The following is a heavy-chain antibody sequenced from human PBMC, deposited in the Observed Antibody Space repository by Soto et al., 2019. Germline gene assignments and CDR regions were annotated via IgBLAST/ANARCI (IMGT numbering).Heavy chain of an antibody. D-gene: IGHD4-17*01. J-gene: IGHJ3*02. V-gene: IGHV3-23*01. Sequence: ELQLLESGGGLVQPGGSLRISCAGSAFTFRNYAMTWVRQTPGKGLEWVSSITVAGDGTFYADSVKGRFTTSRHNSKITLYLQMHSLTVEDTAIYYCAKDPNGDYVGAFDNWGQGTMVTVSS. CDR3: AKDPNGDYVGAFDN. CDR1: AFTFRNYA. CDR2: ITVAGDGT.